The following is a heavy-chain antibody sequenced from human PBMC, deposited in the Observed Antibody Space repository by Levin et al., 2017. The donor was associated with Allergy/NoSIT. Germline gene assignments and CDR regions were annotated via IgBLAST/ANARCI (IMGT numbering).Heavy chain of an antibody. CDR1: GFTFGDYA. CDR3: TRDVAPDTAMANFDY. V-gene: IGHV3-49*04. D-gene: IGHD5-18*01. Sequence: GGSLRLSCTASGFTFGDYAMSWVRQAPGKGLEWVGFIRSKAYGGTTEYAASVKGRFTISRDDSKSIAYLQMNSLKTEDTAVYYCTRDVAPDTAMANFDYWGQGTLVTVSS. J-gene: IGHJ4*02. CDR2: IRSKAYGGTT.